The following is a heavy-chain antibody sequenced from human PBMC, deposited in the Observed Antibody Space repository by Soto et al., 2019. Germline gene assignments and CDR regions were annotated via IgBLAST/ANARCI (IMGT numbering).Heavy chain of an antibody. V-gene: IGHV4-30-4*01. D-gene: IGHD5-12*01. Sequence: SETLSLTCTVSGGSISSGDYYWSWIRQPPGKGLEWIGYIYYSGSTYYNPSLKSRVTISVDTSKNQFSLKLSSVTAADTAVYYCARARASGYDYPEWFDPWGQGTLVTAPQ. CDR2: IYYSGST. CDR1: GGSISSGDYY. CDR3: ARARASGYDYPEWFDP. J-gene: IGHJ5*02.